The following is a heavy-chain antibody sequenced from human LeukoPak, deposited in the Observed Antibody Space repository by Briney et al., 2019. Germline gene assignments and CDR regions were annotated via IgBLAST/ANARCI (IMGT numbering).Heavy chain of an antibody. V-gene: IGHV3-23*01. D-gene: IGHD6-19*01. Sequence: PGGSLRLSCVASGFTFRSYAMSWVRQAPGKGLEWVSVINDNGGSTYFEDSVKGRFTISRDNSKNTLYLQMNSLRAEDTAAYYCAKANSGGWFPCDYWGQGTLVTVSS. CDR3: AKANSGGWFPCDY. CDR2: INDNGGST. CDR1: GFTFRSYA. J-gene: IGHJ4*02.